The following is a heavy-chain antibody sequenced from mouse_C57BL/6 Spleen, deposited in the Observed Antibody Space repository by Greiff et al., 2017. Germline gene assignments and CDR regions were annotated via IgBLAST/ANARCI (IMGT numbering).Heavy chain of an antibody. CDR2: INHNNGGT. CDR3: AYSSDFDY. CDR1: GYTFTDYN. Sequence: VHLHQSGPELVKPGASVKMSCKASGYTFTDYNMHWVKQSHGKSLEWIGYINHNNGGTSYNQKFKVKATLTVNKSSSTAYMELRILTSEDSAVYYCAYSSDFDYWGQGTTLTVSS. J-gene: IGHJ2*01. V-gene: IGHV1-22*01. D-gene: IGHD2-1*01.